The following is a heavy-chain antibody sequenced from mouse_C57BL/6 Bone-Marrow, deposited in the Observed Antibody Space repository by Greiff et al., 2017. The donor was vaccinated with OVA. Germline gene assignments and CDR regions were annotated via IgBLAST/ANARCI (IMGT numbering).Heavy chain of an antibody. CDR2: IYPGSGST. Sequence: QVQLQQPGAELVKPGASVKMSCKASGYTFTSYWITWVKQRPGQGLEWIGDIYPGSGSTNYNEKFKSKATLTVDTSSSTAYMQLSSLTSEDSAVYYCARTFITTGYFDVWGTGTTVTVSS. V-gene: IGHV1-55*01. CDR1: GYTFTSYW. J-gene: IGHJ1*03. D-gene: IGHD1-1*01. CDR3: ARTFITTGYFDV.